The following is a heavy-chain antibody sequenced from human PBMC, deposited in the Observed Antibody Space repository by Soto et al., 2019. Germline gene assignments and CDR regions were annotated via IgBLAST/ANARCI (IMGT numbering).Heavy chain of an antibody. J-gene: IGHJ5*02. CDR1: GYTFTSYD. D-gene: IGHD6-19*01. CDR3: TRGRIIVAGGFDP. V-gene: IGHV1-8*01. CDR2: MNPSTGNT. Sequence: QVQLVQSGAEVKKPGASVKVSCKASGYTFTSYDIIWVRQATGQGLEWMGWMNPSTGNTDSAEKFQGRLTMTRNTSLSAVSMELSSLSFEDTAVYYCTRGRIIVAGGFDPWGQGTRVTVSS.